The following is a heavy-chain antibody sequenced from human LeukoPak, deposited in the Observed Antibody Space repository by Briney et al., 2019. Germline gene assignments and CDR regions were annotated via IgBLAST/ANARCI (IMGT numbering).Heavy chain of an antibody. Sequence: GGSLRLSCAASGFTFSSYSMNWVRQAPGKGLEWVSSISSSSSYIYYADSVKGRFTISRDNAKNSLYLQMNSLRAEDTAVYYCARVSAAGPTDFDYWGQGTLVTVSS. CDR1: GFTFSSYS. CDR2: ISSSSSYI. J-gene: IGHJ4*02. D-gene: IGHD6-13*01. CDR3: ARVSAAGPTDFDY. V-gene: IGHV3-21*01.